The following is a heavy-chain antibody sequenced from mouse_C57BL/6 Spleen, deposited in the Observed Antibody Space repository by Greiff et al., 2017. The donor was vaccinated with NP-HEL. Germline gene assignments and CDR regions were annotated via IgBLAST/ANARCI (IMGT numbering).Heavy chain of an antibody. Sequence: VQLQQPGAELVRPGSSVKLSCKASGYTFTSYWMDWVKQRPGQGLEWIGNIYPSDSETHYNQKFKDKATLTVDKSSSTAYMQLSSLTSEDSAVYYCARPSYDGSWYFDVWGTGTTVTVSS. D-gene: IGHD2-3*01. CDR3: ARPSYDGSWYFDV. CDR2: IYPSDSET. V-gene: IGHV1-61*01. CDR1: GYTFTSYW. J-gene: IGHJ1*03.